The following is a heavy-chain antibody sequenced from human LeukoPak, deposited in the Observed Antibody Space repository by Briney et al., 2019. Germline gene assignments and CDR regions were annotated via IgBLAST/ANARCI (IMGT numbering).Heavy chain of an antibody. Sequence: SQTLCLTCTVSGGSISNGGYYRSWIRQHPGKGLEWIRYIYYSGSTYYNPSLKSRVTISVDTSKNQFSLKLSSVTAADTAVYYCARVYDSSDYYPFFDSWGQGTLVTVPS. D-gene: IGHD3-22*01. J-gene: IGHJ4*02. CDR1: GGSISNGGYY. V-gene: IGHV4-31*03. CDR3: ARVYDSSDYYPFFDS. CDR2: IYYSGST.